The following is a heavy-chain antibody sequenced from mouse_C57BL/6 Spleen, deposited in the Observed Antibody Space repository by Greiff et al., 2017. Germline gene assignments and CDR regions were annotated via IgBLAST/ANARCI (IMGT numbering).Heavy chain of an antibody. CDR2: IDPENGDT. J-gene: IGHJ2*01. Sequence: VQLQQSGAELVRPGASVKLSCTASGFNIKDDYMHWVKQRPEQGLEWIGWIDPENGDTEYAAKFQGKATITADTSSNTAYLQLSSLTSEDTAVYYCTHGYCNYDYFDYWGQGTTLTVSS. CDR3: THGYCNYDYFDY. V-gene: IGHV14-4*01. D-gene: IGHD2-1*01. CDR1: GFNIKDDY.